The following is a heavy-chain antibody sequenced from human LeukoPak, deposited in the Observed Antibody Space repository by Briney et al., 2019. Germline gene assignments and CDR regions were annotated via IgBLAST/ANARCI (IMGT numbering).Heavy chain of an antibody. V-gene: IGHV3-66*01. D-gene: IGHD3-16*02. J-gene: IGHJ6*02. CDR3: ARSPLDSPYYDYVWGSYRPYYYGMDV. CDR2: IYSGGST. CDR1: GFTVSSNY. Sequence: GGSLRLSCAASGFTVSSNYMSWVRQAPGKGLEWVSVIYSGGSTYYADSVKGRFTISRDNSKNRLYLQMNSLRAEDTAVYYCARSPLDSPYYDYVWGSYRPYYYGMDVWGQGTTVTVSS.